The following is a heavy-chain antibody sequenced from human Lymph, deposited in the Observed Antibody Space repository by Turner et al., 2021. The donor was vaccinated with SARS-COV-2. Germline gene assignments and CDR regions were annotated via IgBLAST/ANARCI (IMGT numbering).Heavy chain of an antibody. V-gene: IGHV1-24*01. CDR3: AIGSSKPQWLDLFWY. CDR1: GSTLTELS. J-gene: IGHJ4*02. Sequence: QVQLVQSGAGVKKPGASVKVSCKVSGSTLTELSMHRVRQAPGKGLEWMGGFDLEDGETIYAQKFQGRVTMTEDTSTDTPYMELSSLRSEDTAVYYCAIGSSKPQWLDLFWYWGQGTLVTVSS. D-gene: IGHD6-19*01. CDR2: FDLEDGET.